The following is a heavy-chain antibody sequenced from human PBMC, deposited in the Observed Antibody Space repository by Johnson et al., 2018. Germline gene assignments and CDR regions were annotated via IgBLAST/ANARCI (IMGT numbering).Heavy chain of an antibody. Sequence: EVQLLESGGGLVKPGGSLRLSCAASGFTFSSYSMNWVRQAPGKGLEWVSSISSSSSYINYADSVKGRFTISRDNAKNSLYLQMNSLRAEDTAVYYCARSQAVQHWGQGTLVTVSS. CDR1: GFTFSSYS. CDR2: ISSSSSYI. V-gene: IGHV3-21*01. J-gene: IGHJ1*01. CDR3: ARSQAVQH.